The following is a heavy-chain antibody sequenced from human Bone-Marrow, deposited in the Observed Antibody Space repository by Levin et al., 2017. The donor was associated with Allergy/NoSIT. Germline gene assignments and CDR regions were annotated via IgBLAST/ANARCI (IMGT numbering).Heavy chain of an antibody. CDR3: ARDDLGYCSGGSCYSAFDI. D-gene: IGHD2-15*01. J-gene: IGHJ3*02. V-gene: IGHV3-33*01. CDR2: IWYDGSNK. Sequence: PGGSLRLSCAASGFTFSSYGMHWVRQAPGKGLEWVAVIWYDGSNKYYADSVKGRFTISRDNSKNTLYLQMNSLRAEDTAVYYCARDDLGYCSGGSCYSAFDIWGQGTMVTVSS. CDR1: GFTFSSYG.